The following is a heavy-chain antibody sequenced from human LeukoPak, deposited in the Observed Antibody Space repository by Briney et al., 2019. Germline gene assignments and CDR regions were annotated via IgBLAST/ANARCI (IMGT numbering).Heavy chain of an antibody. CDR2: INHSGST. D-gene: IGHD4-17*01. CDR1: GGSFSGYY. Sequence: SETLSLTCAVYGGSFSGYYWSWIRQPPGKGLEWIGEINHSGSTYYNPSLKSRVTISVDTSKNQFSLKLSSVTAADTAVYYCARAVVSVTTGGYFDYWGQGTLVTVSS. V-gene: IGHV4-34*01. CDR3: ARAVVSVTTGGYFDY. J-gene: IGHJ4*02.